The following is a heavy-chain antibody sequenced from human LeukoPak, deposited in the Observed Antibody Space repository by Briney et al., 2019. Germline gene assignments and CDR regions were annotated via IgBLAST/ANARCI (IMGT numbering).Heavy chain of an antibody. Sequence: GASVKVSCKSSGYTFTSYGIRWVRQATGQGLEWMGWMNPNSGNTGCAQKFKGRVTMTRNTSISTAYMELSSLRSEDTAVYYCASLTTPYYYYYGMDVWGQGTTVTVSS. V-gene: IGHV1-8*02. J-gene: IGHJ6*02. CDR2: MNPNSGNT. CDR1: GYTFTSYG. CDR3: ASLTTPYYYYYGMDV. D-gene: IGHD1-1*01.